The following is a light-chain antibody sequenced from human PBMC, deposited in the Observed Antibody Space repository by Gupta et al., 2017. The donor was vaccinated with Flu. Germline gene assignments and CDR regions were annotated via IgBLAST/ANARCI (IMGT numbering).Light chain of an antibody. CDR3: QQADNFPSS. CDR2: ASS. V-gene: IGKV1-12*02. Sequence: DIQMTQSPSSVSASVGDRVTISCRATYGVSRWLAWYQQKPGKAPELLIYASSSLQSGVPSTFSGSGSGTDFTLTISSLQPEDFAPYYCQQADNFPSSFGQGTRVEI. CDR1: YGVSRW. J-gene: IGKJ2*01.